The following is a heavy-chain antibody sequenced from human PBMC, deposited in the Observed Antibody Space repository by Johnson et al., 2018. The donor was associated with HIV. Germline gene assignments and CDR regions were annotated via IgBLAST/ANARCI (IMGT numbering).Heavy chain of an antibody. CDR3: ASPPSGYDFWDGPNIFDV. CDR2: RRYDGSNK. Sequence: QVQLVESGGGVVQPGGSLRLSCAASGFTFSSYGMHWVRQAPGKGLELVAFRRYDGSNKYYADSVTGRFTISRDNSKNTLFLQMNSLRPEDTAIYYCASPPSGYDFWDGPNIFDVWGQGTMVSVAS. J-gene: IGHJ3*01. CDR1: GFTFSSYG. V-gene: IGHV3-30*02. D-gene: IGHD3-3*01.